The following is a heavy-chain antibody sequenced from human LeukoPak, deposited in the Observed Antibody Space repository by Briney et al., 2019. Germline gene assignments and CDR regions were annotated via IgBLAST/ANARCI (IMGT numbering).Heavy chain of an antibody. CDR2: INPNSGGT. D-gene: IGHD3-22*01. V-gene: IGHV1-2*02. CDR3: ARDYYDSSGASYWYFDL. J-gene: IGHJ2*01. Sequence: GASVKVSCKASGDTFTSYDINWQRQATVQRLEWMGWINPNSGGTNYAQKFQGRVTMTRDTCIRTAYMELRRMRSDDTGVYYCARDYYDSSGASYWYFDLWGRGTLVTVSS. CDR1: GDTFTSYD.